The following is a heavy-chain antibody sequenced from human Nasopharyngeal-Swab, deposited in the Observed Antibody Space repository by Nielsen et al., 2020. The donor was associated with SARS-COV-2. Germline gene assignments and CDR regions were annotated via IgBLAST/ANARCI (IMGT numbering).Heavy chain of an antibody. J-gene: IGHJ4*02. CDR3: ARAGRTIFGVVTSFDY. CDR1: GGSISSGGYY. D-gene: IGHD3-3*01. Sequence: SETLSLTCTVSGGSISSGGYYWSWIRQHPGKGLEWIGDIYYSGSTYYTPSLKSRVTISVDTSKNQFSLKLSSVTAADTAVYYCARAGRTIFGVVTSFDYWGQGTLVTVSS. V-gene: IGHV4-31*03. CDR2: IYYSGST.